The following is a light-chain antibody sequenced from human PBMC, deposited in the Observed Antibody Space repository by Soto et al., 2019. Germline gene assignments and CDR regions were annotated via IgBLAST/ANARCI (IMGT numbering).Light chain of an antibody. CDR3: SSYTSTSTPVV. CDR2: DVS. CDR1: SSDIGAYNY. V-gene: IGLV2-14*03. J-gene: IGLJ2*01. Sequence: QSALTQPASVSGSPGQSITVSCTGTSSDIGAYNYVSWYQHHSGKAPKLIIYDVSNRPSGVSDRFSGSKSGNTASLSISGLQAEDEADYFCSSYTSTSTPVVFGGGTKVTVL.